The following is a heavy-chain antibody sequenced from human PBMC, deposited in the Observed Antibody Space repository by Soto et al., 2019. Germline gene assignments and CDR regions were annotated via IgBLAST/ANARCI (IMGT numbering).Heavy chain of an antibody. CDR1: GGSFKSVCYS. CDR2: AYQAERS. Sequence: SETLSLTGTLSGGSFKSVCYSCSYRLQPPGKGLMWLGYAYQAERSSSCASLKSRVSISMATSKIQFSLNLDSVTAAYTAVYFCARHFAYFDSWGQGTLVTVSS. CDR3: ARHFAYFDS. V-gene: IGHV4-61*01. J-gene: IGHJ4*02. D-gene: IGHD3-3*02.